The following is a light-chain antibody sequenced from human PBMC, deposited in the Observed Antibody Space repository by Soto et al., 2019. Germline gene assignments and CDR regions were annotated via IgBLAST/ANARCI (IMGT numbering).Light chain of an antibody. CDR3: CSHAGSNTYV. V-gene: IGLV2-23*01. J-gene: IGLJ1*01. CDR1: SSDVGSGNV. Sequence: QSVLTQPASVSGSLGQSITISCTGTSSDVGSGNVVSWYQHYPGKAPQLMIYEGFKRPSGVSSRFSGSKSGNTASLTISGLQAEDEAEYYCCSHAGSNTYVFGTGTKVTVL. CDR2: EGF.